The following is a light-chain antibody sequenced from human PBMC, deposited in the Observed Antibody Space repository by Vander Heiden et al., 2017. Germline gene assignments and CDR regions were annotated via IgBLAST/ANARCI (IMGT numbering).Light chain of an antibody. J-gene: IGKJ3*01. Sequence: DSQMTQSPSSLSASVGDRVTITCQASQDISNYLNWYQQKPGKAPKLLIYDASNLETGVPSRFSGSGSGTDFTFTISSLQPEDIATYYCQQYDNLPSFTFGPGTKVDIK. V-gene: IGKV1-33*01. CDR3: QQYDNLPSFT. CDR1: QDISNY. CDR2: DAS.